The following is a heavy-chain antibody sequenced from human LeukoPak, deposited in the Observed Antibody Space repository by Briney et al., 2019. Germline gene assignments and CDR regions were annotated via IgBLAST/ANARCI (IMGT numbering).Heavy chain of an antibody. Sequence: SETLSLTCTVSGGSISSYYWSRIRQPAGKGLEWIGRIYTSGSTNYNPSLKSRVTMSVDTSKNQFSLKLSSVTAADTAVYYCARDDSSGYYSYWYFDLWGRGTLVTVSS. CDR1: GGSISSYY. CDR2: IYTSGST. D-gene: IGHD3-22*01. J-gene: IGHJ2*01. V-gene: IGHV4-4*07. CDR3: ARDDSSGYYSYWYFDL.